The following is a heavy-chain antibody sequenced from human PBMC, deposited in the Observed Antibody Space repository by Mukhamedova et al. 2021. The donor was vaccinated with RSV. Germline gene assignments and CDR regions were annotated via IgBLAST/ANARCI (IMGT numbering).Heavy chain of an antibody. Sequence: SSGINAEYMGGRFTISRDNSKNTLYLQMDSLRPEDTAVYYCANRGSSGWDVGDYWAQGTLVTVSS. CDR2: SSG. D-gene: IGHD6-19*01. CDR3: ANRGSSGWDVGDY. J-gene: IGHJ4*02. V-gene: IGHV3-30-3*02.